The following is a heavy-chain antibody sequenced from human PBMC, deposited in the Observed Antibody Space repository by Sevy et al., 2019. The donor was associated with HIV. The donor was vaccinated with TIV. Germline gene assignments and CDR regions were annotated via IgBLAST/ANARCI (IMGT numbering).Heavy chain of an antibody. V-gene: IGHV3-49*03. CDR1: GFRLSDYA. Sequence: GGSLRLSCITSGFRLSDYALTWLRQAPGKGLEWVGFIRSKTFGGTTEYAASVKGRFTISRDESKSIAYLEMNSLKTEDTAIYYCTRLRGTISAYYYFGMDVWGQGATVTVSS. J-gene: IGHJ6*02. CDR2: IRSKTFGGTT. CDR3: TRLRGTISAYYYFGMDV. D-gene: IGHD3-9*01.